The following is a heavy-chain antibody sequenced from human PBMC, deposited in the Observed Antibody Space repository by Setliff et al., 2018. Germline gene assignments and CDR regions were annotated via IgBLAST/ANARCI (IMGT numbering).Heavy chain of an antibody. CDR2: ISSSSSTI. D-gene: IGHD6-13*01. CDR1: GFTFRSYT. CDR3: ARARGSSWLFYYVDV. V-gene: IGHV3-48*01. Sequence: PGGSLRLSCAASGFTFRSYTMNWVRQAPGKGLEWVSYISSSSSTIYYADSVKGRFTISRDNAKNSLYLQMNSLRAEDTAVYYCARARGSSWLFYYVDVWGKGTTVTVSS. J-gene: IGHJ6*03.